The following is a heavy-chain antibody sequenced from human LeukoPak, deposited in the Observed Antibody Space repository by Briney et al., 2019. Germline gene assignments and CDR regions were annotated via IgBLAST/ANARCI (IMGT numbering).Heavy chain of an antibody. CDR3: ARDAFTIFGVLPYFFDY. D-gene: IGHD3-3*01. J-gene: IGHJ4*02. CDR1: GFTFDDHG. V-gene: IGHV3-20*04. Sequence: GGSLRLSCAASGFTFDDHGMNWVRHAPGKGLEWVSGINWNGGGTAYADSVKGRFTISRDNAKNSLDLQMNSLRAEDTALYYCARDAFTIFGVLPYFFDYWGQGTLVTVSS. CDR2: INWNGGGT.